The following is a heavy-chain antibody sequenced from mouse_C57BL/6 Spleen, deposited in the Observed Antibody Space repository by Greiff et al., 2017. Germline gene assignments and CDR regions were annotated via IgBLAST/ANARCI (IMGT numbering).Heavy chain of an antibody. J-gene: IGHJ3*01. CDR3: ARPSHYYGSPFAY. CDR1: GYSITSGYY. CDR2: ISYDGSN. Sequence: ESGPGLVKPSQSLSLTCSVTGYSITSGYYWNWIRQFPGNKLEWMGYISYDGSNNYNPSLKNRISITRDTSKNQFFLKLNSVTTEDTATYYCARPSHYYGSPFAYWGQGTLVTVSA. V-gene: IGHV3-6*01. D-gene: IGHD1-1*01.